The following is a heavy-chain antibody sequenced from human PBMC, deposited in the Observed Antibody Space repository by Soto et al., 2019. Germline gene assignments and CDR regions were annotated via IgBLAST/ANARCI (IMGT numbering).Heavy chain of an antibody. Sequence: QVQLVQSGGEVKKPGASVKVSCKASGYTLSHFGITWVRQAPGQGLEWMGCISTYYGNMNYAKNFQDRLTMTTDTATGKAYRELRSLTSDDRAVYYCARGGNGDTIGDYWGQGTLVTVSS. D-gene: IGHD4-17*01. CDR3: ARGGNGDTIGDY. CDR1: GYTLSHFG. V-gene: IGHV1-18*01. CDR2: ISTYYGNM. J-gene: IGHJ4*02.